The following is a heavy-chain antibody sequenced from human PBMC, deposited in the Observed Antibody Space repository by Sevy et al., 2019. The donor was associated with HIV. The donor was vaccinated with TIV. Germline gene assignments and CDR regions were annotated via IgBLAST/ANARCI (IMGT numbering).Heavy chain of an antibody. CDR2: IFPSGGS. CDR3: ARAEADGYNYGYFDS. V-gene: IGHV4-61*02. D-gene: IGHD5-12*01. Sequence: SESLSLTCTVSGGSIRSGRYYWTWIRQPAGKGLEWIGRIFPSGGSNFNPSMMSRVSMSIDTSKKQFSLRLTSVTAADTAVYYCARAEADGYNYGYFDSWGPGTLVTVSS. CDR1: GGSIRSGRYY. J-gene: IGHJ4*02.